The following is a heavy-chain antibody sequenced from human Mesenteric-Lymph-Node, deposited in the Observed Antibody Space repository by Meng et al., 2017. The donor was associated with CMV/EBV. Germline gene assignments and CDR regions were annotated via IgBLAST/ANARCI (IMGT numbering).Heavy chain of an antibody. CDR2: VHHSGTT. CDR1: GDSISNSTYY. D-gene: IGHD3-22*01. CDR3: ARRGNYDSDYSEY. Sequence: QLRLSESGPGLGKPSETLSLSCIVSGDSISNSTYYWTWIRHPPGKGLEWIGSVHHSGTTYYNPSLKGRLTISVDTSANLFSLRLTTVTAADTATYYCARRGNYDSDYSEYWGQGTLVTVSS. J-gene: IGHJ4*02. V-gene: IGHV4-39*01.